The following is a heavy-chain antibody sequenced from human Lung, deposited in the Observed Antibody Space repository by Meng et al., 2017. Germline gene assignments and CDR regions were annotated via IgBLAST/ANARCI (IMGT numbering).Heavy chain of an antibody. J-gene: IGHJ4*02. CDR3: ARGTPGRSYCDY. V-gene: IGHV1-18*01. CDR2: LGAHPGDT. D-gene: IGHD3-10*01. CDR1: DYTFTGYG. Sequence: HVQLLQSGAEVKQPGASLKGSCKASDYTFTGYGVCWLRQAPGQGLEWMAWLGAHPGDTSFAPKFLGRVTVTADTATATAYMELRSLRSDDTAVYYCARGTPGRSYCDYWGLGTLVTVSS.